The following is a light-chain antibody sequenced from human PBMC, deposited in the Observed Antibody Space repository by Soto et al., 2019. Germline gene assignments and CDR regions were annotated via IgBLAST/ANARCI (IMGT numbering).Light chain of an antibody. J-gene: IGKJ5*01. CDR3: QQYNSYRIT. V-gene: IGKV1-5*03. Sequence: DIKITNSPSTLSASVGDRVTITCRASQSISSWLAWYQQKPGKAPKLLIYKASSLESGVPSRFSGSGSGTEFTLTISSLQPDDFATYYCQQYNSYRITFGQGTRLEI. CDR1: QSISSW. CDR2: KAS.